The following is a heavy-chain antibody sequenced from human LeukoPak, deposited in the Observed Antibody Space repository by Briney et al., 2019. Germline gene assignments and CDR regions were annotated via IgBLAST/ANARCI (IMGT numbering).Heavy chain of an antibody. Sequence: GGSLRLSCAASGFTCNSYAMNWVRQAPGKGLEWISYISFSSSSVYYADSVKGRFTISRDNSKNTLYLQMNSLRAEDTAVYYCGKEEDQAHFGWGQGTLVTVSS. CDR1: GFTCNSYA. D-gene: IGHD3-3*01. CDR2: ISFSSSSV. J-gene: IGHJ4*02. V-gene: IGHV3-48*01. CDR3: GKEEDQAHFG.